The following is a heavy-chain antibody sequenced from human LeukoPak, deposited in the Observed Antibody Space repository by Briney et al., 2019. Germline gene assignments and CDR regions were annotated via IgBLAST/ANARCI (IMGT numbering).Heavy chain of an antibody. J-gene: IGHJ5*02. CDR1: GGSITSGNW. D-gene: IGHD6-13*01. CDR3: ARGVPAAGSIRFDP. V-gene: IGHV4-4*02. Sequence: SETLSLTCDVSGGSITSGNWWSWVRQLPGKGLEWIGEIYHSGSTNYNPSLKSRVTISVDKSKNQFSLILNSVTAADTAVYYCARGVPAAGSIRFDPWGQGTLVTVSS. CDR2: IYHSGST.